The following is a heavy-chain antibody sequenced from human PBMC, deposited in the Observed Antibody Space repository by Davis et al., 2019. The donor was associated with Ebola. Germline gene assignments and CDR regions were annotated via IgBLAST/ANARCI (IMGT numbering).Heavy chain of an antibody. J-gene: IGHJ4*02. D-gene: IGHD3-3*01. CDR2: IYWDGGST. CDR3: AKDGESRWDFWSGVLDY. V-gene: IGHV3-43*01. Sequence: GESLKISCAASGFTFDDYTMHWVRQAPGKGLEWVSLIYWDGGSTYYADSVKGRFTISRDNSKTSVYLQMNSLRGEDTAVYYCAKDGESRWDFWSGVLDYWGQGTLVTVSS. CDR1: GFTFDDYT.